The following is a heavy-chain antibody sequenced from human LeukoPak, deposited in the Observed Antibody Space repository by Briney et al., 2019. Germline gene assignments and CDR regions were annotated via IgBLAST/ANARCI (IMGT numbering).Heavy chain of an antibody. CDR1: GGTFSSYA. V-gene: IGHV1-69*05. D-gene: IGHD2-2*01. CDR3: ARGEVGVPAALPYYYYYMDV. CDR2: IIPIFGTA. J-gene: IGHJ6*03. Sequence: SVKVSCKASGGTFSSYAISWMRQAPGQGREWMGGIIPIFGTANYAQKFQGRVTITTDESTSTAYMELSSLRSEDTAVYYCARGEVGVPAALPYYYYYMDVWGKGTTVTVSS.